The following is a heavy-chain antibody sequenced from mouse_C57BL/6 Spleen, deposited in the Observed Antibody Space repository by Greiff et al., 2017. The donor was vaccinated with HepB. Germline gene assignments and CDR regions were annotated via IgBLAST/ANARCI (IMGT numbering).Heavy chain of an antibody. D-gene: IGHD1-1*01. CDR3: TRTTVVAHWYFDV. CDR1: GYTFTDYE. Sequence: QVQLQQSGAELVRPGASVTLSCKASGYTFTDYEMHWVKQTPVHGLEWIGAIDPETGGTAYNQKFKGKAILTADKSSSTAYMELRSLTSEDSAVYYCTRTTVVAHWYFDVWGTVTTVTVSS. V-gene: IGHV1-15*01. J-gene: IGHJ1*03. CDR2: IDPETGGT.